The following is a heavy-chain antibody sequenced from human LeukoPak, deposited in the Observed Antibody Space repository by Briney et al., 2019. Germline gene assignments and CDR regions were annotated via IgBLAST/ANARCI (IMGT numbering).Heavy chain of an antibody. CDR2: INPNSGGT. J-gene: IGHJ5*02. CDR3: ARAYCSSTSCYLRGVTNYNWFDP. D-gene: IGHD2-2*01. Sequence: GSSVKVSCKASGGTFSSYAISWVRQAPGQGLEWMGWINPNSGGTNYAQKFQGRVTMTRDTSISTAYMELSRLRSDDTAVYYCARAYCSSTSCYLRGVTNYNWFDPWGQGTLVTVSS. CDR1: GGTFSSYA. V-gene: IGHV1-2*02.